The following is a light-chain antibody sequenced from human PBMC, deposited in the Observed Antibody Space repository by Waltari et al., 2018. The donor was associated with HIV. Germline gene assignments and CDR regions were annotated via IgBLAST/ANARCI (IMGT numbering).Light chain of an antibody. CDR3: ASFTDDNTVI. J-gene: IGLJ2*01. CDR1: DRYFGLSNS. CDR2: DVD. V-gene: IGLV2-14*03. Sequence: AVTQPASVTGLPGQSTTISCTGDDRYFGLSNSVSWYQQHSGKPPRLILYDVDSRASGVSDRFSGSMSGNTASLTISGLRAEDEGHYYCASFTDDNTVIFGGGTEVTVL.